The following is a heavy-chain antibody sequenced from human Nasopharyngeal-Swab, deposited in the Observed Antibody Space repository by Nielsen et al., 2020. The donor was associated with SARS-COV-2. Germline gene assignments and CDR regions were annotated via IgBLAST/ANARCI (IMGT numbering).Heavy chain of an antibody. Sequence: SVKVSCKASGGTYSIYAISWVRQAPGQGLEWMGGIIPIFGTANYAQKFQGRVTITADESTSTAYMELSSLRSEDTAVYYCAGGDDSLANSYYWGQGTLVPSPQ. CDR2: IIPIFGTA. D-gene: IGHD3-22*01. CDR1: GGTYSIYA. V-gene: IGHV1-69*13. CDR3: AGGDDSLANSYY. J-gene: IGHJ4*02.